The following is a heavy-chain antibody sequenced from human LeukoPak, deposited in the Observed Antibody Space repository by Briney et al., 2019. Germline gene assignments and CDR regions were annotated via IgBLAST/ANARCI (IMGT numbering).Heavy chain of an antibody. V-gene: IGHV4-4*02. D-gene: IGHD2-8*02. CDR1: GDSISSNNW. Sequence: SGTLSLTCAVSGDSISSNNWWSWVRQPPGKGLEWIGEIYHAGSTNYNPSLKSRVTISVDKSKNHFSLKLSSVTAADTAVYYCARFAVRGWWDYWGQGTLVTVSS. CDR3: ARFAVRGWWDY. J-gene: IGHJ4*02. CDR2: IYHAGST.